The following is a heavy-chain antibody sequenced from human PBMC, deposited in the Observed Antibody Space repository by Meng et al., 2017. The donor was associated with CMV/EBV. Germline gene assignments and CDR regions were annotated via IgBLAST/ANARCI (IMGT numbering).Heavy chain of an antibody. V-gene: IGHV4-59*02. J-gene: IGHJ6*02. D-gene: IGHD1-1*01. Sequence: VSGYGWSWIRQPPGKGLEWIGYIYDSVNTNYDPSLGSRVTISVDTSKNQFSLKLSSVTAADTAVYYCARDNGKWDDIYYYYYGMDVWGQGTTVTVSS. CDR2: IYDSVNT. CDR3: ARDNGKWDDIYYYYYGMDV. CDR1: VSGYG.